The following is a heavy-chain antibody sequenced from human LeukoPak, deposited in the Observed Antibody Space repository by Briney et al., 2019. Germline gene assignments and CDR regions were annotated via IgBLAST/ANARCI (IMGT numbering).Heavy chain of an antibody. D-gene: IGHD1-1*01. Sequence: GGSLRLSCAASGFTFSSYGMHWVRQAPGKGLEWVSFIRYDGSNKYYADSVKGRFTISRDNSKNTLYVQMNSLRAEDTAVYYCAKDSQLELRNYYYYYYMDVWGKGTTVTVSS. CDR1: GFTFSSYG. CDR2: IRYDGSNK. J-gene: IGHJ6*03. V-gene: IGHV3-30*02. CDR3: AKDSQLELRNYYYYYYMDV.